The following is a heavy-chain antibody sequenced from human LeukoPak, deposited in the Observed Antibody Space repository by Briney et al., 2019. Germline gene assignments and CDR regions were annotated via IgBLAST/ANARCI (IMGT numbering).Heavy chain of an antibody. D-gene: IGHD2-2*01. J-gene: IGHJ4*02. CDR2: ITSSSRSI. Sequence: GGSLRLSCAASGFTFNSYTMNWVRQAPGKGLEWVSSITSSSRSIYYADSVKGRFTISRDNSKNTLYLQMSSLRAEDTAVYYCASRSGYCSSTSCLNFDYWGQGTLVPVSS. V-gene: IGHV3-21*04. CDR1: GFTFNSYT. CDR3: ASRSGYCSSTSCLNFDY.